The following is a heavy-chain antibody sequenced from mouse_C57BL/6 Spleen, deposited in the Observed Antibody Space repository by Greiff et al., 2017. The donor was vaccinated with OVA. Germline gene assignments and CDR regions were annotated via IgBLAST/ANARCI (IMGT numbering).Heavy chain of an antibody. J-gene: IGHJ3*01. CDR2: ILPGSGST. V-gene: IGHV1-9*01. CDR1: GYTFTGYW. CDR3: ARREPTAQAYQAWFAY. D-gene: IGHD3-2*02. Sequence: QVQLQQSGAELMKPGASVKLSCKATGYTFTGYWIEWVKQRPGHGLEWIGEILPGSGSTNYNEKFKGKATFTADNSSNTAYMQLSSLTTEDSAIYYCARREPTAQAYQAWFAYWGQGTLVTVSA.